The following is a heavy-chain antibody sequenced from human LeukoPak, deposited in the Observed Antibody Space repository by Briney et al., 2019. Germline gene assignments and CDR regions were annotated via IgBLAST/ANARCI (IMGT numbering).Heavy chain of an antibody. V-gene: IGHV4-59*01. CDR2: IFYGGRT. CDR3: ASPNPYYYYGMDV. CDR1: GGSIGTNY. Sequence: SETLSLTCTVSGGSIGTNYWSWIRQPPGKGLEWIGYIFYGGRTTYNPSLRSRVTMSIDTSKNQYSLKLSSLTAADTAVYYCASPNPYYYYGMDVWGQGTTVTVSS. J-gene: IGHJ6*02.